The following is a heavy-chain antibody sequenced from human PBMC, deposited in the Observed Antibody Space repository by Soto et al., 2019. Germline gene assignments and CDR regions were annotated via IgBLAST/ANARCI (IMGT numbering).Heavy chain of an antibody. CDR1: GFTFSSYW. J-gene: IGHJ6*03. CDR3: ARVGKEDYCSSTSCLFYYYYYYKDV. CDR2: IKQDGSEK. D-gene: IGHD2-2*01. V-gene: IGHV3-7*02. Sequence: GGSLRLSCAASGFTFSSYWMSWVRQAPGKGLEWVANIKQDGSEKYYVDSVKGRFTISRDNAKNSLYLQMNSLRAEDTAVYYCARVGKEDYCSSTSCLFYYYYYYKDVWGKGTTVTVSS.